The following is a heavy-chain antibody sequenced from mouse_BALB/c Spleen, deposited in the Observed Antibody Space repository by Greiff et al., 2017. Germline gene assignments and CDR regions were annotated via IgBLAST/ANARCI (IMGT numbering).Heavy chain of an antibody. V-gene: IGHV2-6-7*01. CDR2: IWGDGST. J-gene: IGHJ4*01. CDR3: ATDQTLYKESARDD. Sequence: QVQLKQSGPGLVAPSQSLSITCTVSGFSLTGYGVNWVRQPPGKGLEWLGMIWGDGSTDYNSALKSRLSISKDNSKSHVFLKMNSLHTYDTARYYSATDQTLYKESARDDRGQGTSVTDSS. D-gene: IGHD1-3*01. CDR1: GFSLTGYG.